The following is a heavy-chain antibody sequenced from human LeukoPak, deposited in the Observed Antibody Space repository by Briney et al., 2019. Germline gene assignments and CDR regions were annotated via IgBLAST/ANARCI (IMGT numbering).Heavy chain of an antibody. D-gene: IGHD4-17*01. V-gene: IGHV4-34*01. CDR2: INHSGST. CDR1: GGSFSGYY. CDR3: ARPHPPTVTTPHWYFDL. J-gene: IGHJ2*01. Sequence: SETLSLTCAVYGGSFSGYYWSWIRQPPGKGLEWIGEINHSGSTNYNPSLKSRVTISVDTSKNQFSLKLSSVTAADTAVYYCARPHPPTVTTPHWYFDLWGRGTLVTVSS.